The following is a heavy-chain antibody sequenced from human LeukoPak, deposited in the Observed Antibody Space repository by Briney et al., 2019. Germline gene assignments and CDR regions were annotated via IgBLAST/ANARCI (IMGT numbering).Heavy chain of an antibody. CDR1: GYTFTNQL. J-gene: IGHJ4*02. Sequence: GASVKVSCKESGYTFTNQLLHWVRQAPGQGGEGMGVIHPTHGTPYYTQRFQCRVTITRDTSTGTVYMEVSSLTSDDTAVYYCALPMHWGQGTLVTVSS. V-gene: IGHV1-46*03. CDR3: ALPMH. CDR2: IHPTHGTP.